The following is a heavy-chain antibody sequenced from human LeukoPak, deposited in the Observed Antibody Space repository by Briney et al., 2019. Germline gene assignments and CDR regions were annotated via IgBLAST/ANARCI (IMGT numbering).Heavy chain of an antibody. Sequence: GGSLRLSCAASGFAVSSKYMTWVRQAPGKGLEWVSYISSSSSTIYYADSVKGRFTISRDNAKNSLYLQMNSLRDEDTAVYYCARVNGLSLGDWGQGTLVTVSS. CDR3: ARVNGLSLGD. CDR1: GFAVSSKY. CDR2: ISSSSSTI. D-gene: IGHD2-8*01. J-gene: IGHJ4*02. V-gene: IGHV3-48*02.